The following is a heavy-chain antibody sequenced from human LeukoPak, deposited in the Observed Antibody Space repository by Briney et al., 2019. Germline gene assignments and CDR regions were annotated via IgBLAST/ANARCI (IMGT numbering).Heavy chain of an antibody. CDR1: GLTFSHYD. CDR3: ARDSWDSRGFYSY. Sequence: GGSLRLSCAASGLTFSHYDMHWVRQAPGKGLQWVAHISYEGSKIHYADSVRGRFTISRDNSRNTLWLQMNSLRPEDSAVYYCARDSWDSRGFYSYWGQGALVTVSS. D-gene: IGHD3-22*01. J-gene: IGHJ4*02. V-gene: IGHV3-30*03. CDR2: ISYEGSKI.